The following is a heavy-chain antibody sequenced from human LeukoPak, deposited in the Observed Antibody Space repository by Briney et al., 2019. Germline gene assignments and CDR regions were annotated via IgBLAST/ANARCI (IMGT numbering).Heavy chain of an antibody. CDR1: GFTVNSEW. CDR2: IYNDGKT. CDR3: ASYGGYTWPWMDV. Sequence: PGGSLRLSCAASGFTVNSEWLIWVRQAPGKGLEWVSVIYNDGKTYYADSVKGRFFISRDNSKNTLYLQMNSLRDEDTAVYYCASYGGYTWPWMDVWGQGITVTVSS. J-gene: IGHJ6*02. V-gene: IGHV3-66*02. D-gene: IGHD5-18*01.